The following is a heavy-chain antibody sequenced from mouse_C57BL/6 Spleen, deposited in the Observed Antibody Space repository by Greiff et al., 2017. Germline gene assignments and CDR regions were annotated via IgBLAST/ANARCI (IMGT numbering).Heavy chain of an antibody. CDR1: GYAFSSSW. CDR2: IYPGDGDT. J-gene: IGHJ1*03. D-gene: IGHD1-1*01. CDR3: AREDGSSLWYFDV. V-gene: IGHV1-82*01. Sequence: QVQLQQSGPELVKPGASVKISCKASGYAFSSSWMNWVKQRPGKGLEWIGRIYPGDGDTNYNGKFKGKATLTADKSSSTAYMQLSSLTSEDSAVYFCAREDGSSLWYFDVWGTGTTVTVS.